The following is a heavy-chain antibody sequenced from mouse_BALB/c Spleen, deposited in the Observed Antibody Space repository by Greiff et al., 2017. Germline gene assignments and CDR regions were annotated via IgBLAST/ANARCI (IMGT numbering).Heavy chain of an antibody. J-gene: IGHJ3*01. CDR2: IDPYNGGT. CDR3: ARRGDYESLAWFAY. D-gene: IGHD2-4*01. Sequence: VQLQQSGPELVKPGASVKVSCKASGYAFTSYNMYWVKQSHGKSLEWIGYIDPYNGGTSYNQKFKGKATLTVDKSSSTAYMHLNSLTSEDSAVYYCARRGDYESLAWFAYWGQGTLVTVSA. V-gene: IGHV1S135*01. CDR1: GYAFTSYN.